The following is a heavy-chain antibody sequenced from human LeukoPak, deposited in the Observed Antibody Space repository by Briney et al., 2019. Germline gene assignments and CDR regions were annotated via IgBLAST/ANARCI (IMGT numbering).Heavy chain of an antibody. J-gene: IGHJ4*02. CDR3: ARDDGWELLAFDY. CDR1: GFTFSSYS. CDR2: ISSSSSYI. D-gene: IGHD1-26*01. Sequence: PGGSLRLSCAASGFTFSSYSMNWVRQAPGKELEWVSSISSSSSYIYYADSVKGRFTISRDNAKNSLYLQMNSLRAEDTAVYYCARDDGWELLAFDYWGQGTLVTVSS. V-gene: IGHV3-21*01.